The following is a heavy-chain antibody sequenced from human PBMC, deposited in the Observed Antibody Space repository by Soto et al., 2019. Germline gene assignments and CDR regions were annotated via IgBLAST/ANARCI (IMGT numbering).Heavy chain of an antibody. CDR1: GYTFTSYA. CDR3: AKPSRGKWNDGLDY. CDR2: INAGNGNT. V-gene: IGHV1-3*01. D-gene: IGHD1-1*01. Sequence: ASVKVSCKASGYTFTSYAMHWVRQAPGQRLEWMGWINAGNGNTKYSQKFQGRVTITRDTSASTAYMELSSLRAEDTAVYYCAKPSRGKWNDGLDYWGQGTLVTVSS. J-gene: IGHJ4*02.